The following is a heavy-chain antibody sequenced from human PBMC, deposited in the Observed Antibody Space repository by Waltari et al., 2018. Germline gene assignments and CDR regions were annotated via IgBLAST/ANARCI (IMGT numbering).Heavy chain of an antibody. J-gene: IGHJ5*02. Sequence: QVQLQESGPGLVKPSETLSLTCIVSGGSIRGHYWRWIRQPPGKGLEWIGYIYYNGNSDYNPSLKSRVTMSVDTSKNQFSLKLSSVTAADTALYYCARPNYDNNGHGGWFDPWGQGTLVTVSS. CDR3: ARPNYDNNGHGGWFDP. D-gene: IGHD3-22*01. CDR1: GGSIRGHY. CDR2: IYYNGNS. V-gene: IGHV4-59*11.